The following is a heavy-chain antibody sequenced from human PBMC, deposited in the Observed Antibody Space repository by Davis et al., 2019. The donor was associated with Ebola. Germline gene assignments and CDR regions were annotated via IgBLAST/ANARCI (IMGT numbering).Heavy chain of an antibody. D-gene: IGHD6-19*01. CDR2: IGTAGDT. CDR1: GFTFSSYD. V-gene: IGHV3-13*01. Sequence: PGGSLRLSCAASGFTFSSYDMHWVRQATGKGLEWVSAIGTAGDTYYPGSVKGRFTISRENAKNSLYLQMNSLRAGDTAVYCCARGSGWYGWFDPWGQGTLVTVSS. J-gene: IGHJ5*02. CDR3: ARGSGWYGWFDP.